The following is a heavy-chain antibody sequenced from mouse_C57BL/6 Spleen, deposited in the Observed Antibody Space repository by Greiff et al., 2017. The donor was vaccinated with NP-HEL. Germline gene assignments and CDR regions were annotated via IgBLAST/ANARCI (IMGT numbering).Heavy chain of an antibody. CDR1: GYTFTSYW. D-gene: IGHD1-1*01. CDR2: IDPSDSYT. V-gene: IGHV1-69*01. J-gene: IGHJ1*03. Sequence: QVQLQQPGAELVMPGASVKLSCKASGYTFTSYWMHWVKQRPGQGLEWIGEIDPSDSYTNYNQKFKGKSTLTVDKSSSTAYMQLSSLTSEDSAVYYCARSLTTVVRGYWYFDVWGTGTTVTVSS. CDR3: ARSLTTVVRGYWYFDV.